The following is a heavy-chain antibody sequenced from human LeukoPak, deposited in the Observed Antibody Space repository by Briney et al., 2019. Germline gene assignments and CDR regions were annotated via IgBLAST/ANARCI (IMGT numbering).Heavy chain of an antibody. CDR3: ARYITMIVVVIPDAFDI. J-gene: IGHJ3*02. D-gene: IGHD3-22*01. V-gene: IGHV4-39*07. CDR2: IYYSGST. CDR1: GGSISSSSYY. Sequence: SETLSLTCTVSGGSISSSSYYWGWIRQPPGKGLEWIGSIYYSGSTYYNPSLKSRVTISVDTSKNQFSLKLSSVTAADTAVYYCARYITMIVVVIPDAFDIWGQGTMVTVSS.